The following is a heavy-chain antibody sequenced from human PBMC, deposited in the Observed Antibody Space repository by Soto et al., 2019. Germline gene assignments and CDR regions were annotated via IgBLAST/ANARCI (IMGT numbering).Heavy chain of an antibody. CDR1: GFTVSSNY. J-gene: IGHJ3*02. Sequence: EVQLVESGGGLVQPGGSLRLSCAASGFTVSSNYMSWVRQAPGKGLEWVSVIYSGGSTYYADSVKGRFTISRDNSKNTLYLQMNSLRAEDTAVYYCARDMGTYRRAFDIWGQGTMVTVSS. V-gene: IGHV3-66*01. CDR3: ARDMGTYRRAFDI. D-gene: IGHD3-10*01. CDR2: IYSGGST.